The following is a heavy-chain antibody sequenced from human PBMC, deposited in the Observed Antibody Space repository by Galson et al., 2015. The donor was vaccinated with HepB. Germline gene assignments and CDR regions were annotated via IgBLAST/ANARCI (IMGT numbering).Heavy chain of an antibody. CDR1: GFTFSSYA. J-gene: IGHJ6*04. CDR2: ISYGGSNK. CDR3: ARDVKDIVVVPAAPHV. V-gene: IGHV3-30-3*01. D-gene: IGHD2-2*01. Sequence: SLRLSCAASGFTFSSYAMHWVRQAPGKGLEWVAVISYGGSNKYYADSVKGRFTISRDNSKNTLYLQMNSLRAEDTAVYYCARDVKDIVVVPAAPHVWGKGTTVTVSS.